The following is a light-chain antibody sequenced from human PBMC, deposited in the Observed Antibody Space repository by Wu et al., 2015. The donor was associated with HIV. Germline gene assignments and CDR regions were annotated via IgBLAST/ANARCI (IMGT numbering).Light chain of an antibody. Sequence: ETVLTQSPATLSLSPGERATLSCWASQNVGRYLAWYQQKPGQAPSLLISDASNRAAGIPSRFSGSGSGTDFTLTISSLEPEDFAVYYCQQRHSWPLTFGGGTKMDLK. CDR2: DAS. CDR1: QNVGRY. V-gene: IGKV3-11*01. J-gene: IGKJ4*01. CDR3: QQRHSWPLT.